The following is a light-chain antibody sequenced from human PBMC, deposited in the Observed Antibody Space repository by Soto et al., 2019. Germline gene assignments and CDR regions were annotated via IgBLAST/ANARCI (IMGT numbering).Light chain of an antibody. CDR1: QSISSY. CDR2: AAS. Sequence: DIQRTQSPSSLSASVEDRVTITCPASQSISSYLNWYQQKPGKAPTLLIYAASSLQSGVPSRFSGSGSGTDCNLTISSLQPEDVATYYCQQSYSTPITLGQGTRLEIK. J-gene: IGKJ5*01. CDR3: QQSYSTPIT. V-gene: IGKV1-39*01.